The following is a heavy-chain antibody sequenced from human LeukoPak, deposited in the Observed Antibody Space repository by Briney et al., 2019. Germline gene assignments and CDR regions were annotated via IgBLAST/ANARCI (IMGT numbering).Heavy chain of an antibody. V-gene: IGHV3-11*04. CDR2: ISSGSSVI. CDR3: ASDRTVTTFDY. J-gene: IGHJ4*02. CDR1: GFTFSDYY. D-gene: IGHD4-17*01. Sequence: GGSLRLSGAASGFTFSDYYMNWVRQAPGKGLEWVSYISSGSSVIYYADSVKGRFTISRDNAKNSLYLQMNSLRAEDTATYYCASDRTVTTFDYWGQGTLVTVSS.